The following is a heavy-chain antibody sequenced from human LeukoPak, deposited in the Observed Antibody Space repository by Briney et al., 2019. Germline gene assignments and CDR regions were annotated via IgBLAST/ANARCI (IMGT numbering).Heavy chain of an antibody. V-gene: IGHV3-33*01. Sequence: GGSRRLSCAASGFTLTTYGTHWLRQAPGKGLEWVAVIWYDGSKKFYGDSVKGRFTVSRDTSENTMYLQMNTLRAEDTAVYYCARDGGSGIDYWGQGTLVSVYS. D-gene: IGHD3-10*01. CDR1: GFTLTTYG. CDR2: IWYDGSKK. CDR3: ARDGGSGIDY. J-gene: IGHJ4*02.